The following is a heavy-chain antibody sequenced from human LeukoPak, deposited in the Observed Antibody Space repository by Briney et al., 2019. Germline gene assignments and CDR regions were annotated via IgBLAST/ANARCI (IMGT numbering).Heavy chain of an antibody. CDR1: GFTFSSYW. CDR2: IKQDGSEK. CDR3: VRSYGSGSYYYGY. V-gene: IGHV3-7*02. J-gene: IGHJ4*02. D-gene: IGHD3-10*01. Sequence: GGSLRLSCAASGFTFSSYWMSWVRQAPGKGLEWVANIKQDGSEKYYVDSVKGRFTISRDNAKNTLYLQMNSLRAEDTAVYYCVRSYGSGSYYYGYWGQGTLVTVSS.